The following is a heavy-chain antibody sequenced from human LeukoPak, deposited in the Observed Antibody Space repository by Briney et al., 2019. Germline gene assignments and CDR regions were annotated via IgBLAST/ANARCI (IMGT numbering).Heavy chain of an antibody. CDR3: ASGPGYSSSWYFDY. D-gene: IGHD6-13*01. J-gene: IGHJ4*02. Sequence: GGSLRLPCAASGFTFSDYYMSWIRQAPGKGLEWVSYISSSGSTIYYADSVKGRFTISRDNAKNSLYLQMNSLRAEDTAVYYCASGPGYSSSWYFDYWGQGTLVTVSS. V-gene: IGHV3-11*04. CDR1: GFTFSDYY. CDR2: ISSSGSTI.